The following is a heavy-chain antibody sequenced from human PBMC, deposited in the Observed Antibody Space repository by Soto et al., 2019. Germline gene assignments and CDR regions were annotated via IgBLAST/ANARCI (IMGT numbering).Heavy chain of an antibody. J-gene: IGHJ5*02. Sequence: QVQLQESGPGLVKPSETLSLTCTVSGDSVSSGSYYWSWIRQPPGKGLEWIGFIYYSGGTNYSPSLTSRVTASVDTSKNQFSLRLTSVTAADTAIDYCARIWGATMGWFEPWGQGTLVTVSS. CDR1: GDSVSSGSYY. CDR2: IYYSGGT. D-gene: IGHD1-26*01. CDR3: ARIWGATMGWFEP. V-gene: IGHV4-61*01.